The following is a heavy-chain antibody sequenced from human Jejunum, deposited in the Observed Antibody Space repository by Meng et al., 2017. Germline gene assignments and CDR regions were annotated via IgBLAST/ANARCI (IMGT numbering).Heavy chain of an antibody. V-gene: IGHV1-18*01. J-gene: IGHJ4*02. Sequence: AEVKLPCPSPTASYKSNAAGVTFSGMTWIRRPPAHGHECVGWSRTNNSYTKPDHKLKDRVTITTDTSKSTTYTELRSLRSGDTAAYYYERDGVSYTMVRDPEYWGQGTLVTVSS. D-gene: IGHD3-10*01. CDR1: AAGVTFSG. CDR3: ERDGVSYTMVRDPEY. CDR2: SRTNNSYT.